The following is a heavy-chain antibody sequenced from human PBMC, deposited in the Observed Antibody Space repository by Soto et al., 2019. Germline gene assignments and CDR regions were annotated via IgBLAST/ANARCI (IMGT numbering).Heavy chain of an antibody. D-gene: IGHD6-6*01. CDR1: GFSLSTSRLG. J-gene: IGHJ4*02. Sequence: QITLKESGPTLVKPTQTLTLTCTFSGFSLSTSRLGVGWIRQPPGKALEWLALIYWNDDKRYSPSLKSRLTITKDTSKSQVVLTMTNMDPVDTATYYCAHRYSSFTFAYWGQGTLVTVSS. V-gene: IGHV2-5*01. CDR2: IYWNDDK. CDR3: AHRYSSFTFAY.